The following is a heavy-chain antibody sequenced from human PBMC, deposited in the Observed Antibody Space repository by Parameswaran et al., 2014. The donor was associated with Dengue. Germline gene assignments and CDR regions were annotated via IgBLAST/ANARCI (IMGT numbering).Heavy chain of an antibody. CDR2: ISGSGGST. D-gene: IGHD2-21*01. J-gene: IGHJ5*02. V-gene: IGHV3-23*01. Sequence: IRQPPGKGLEWVSAISGSGGSTYYADSVKGRFTISRDNSKSTLYLQMNSLRAEDTAVYYCAKDRLAYCGGDCYRWGDWFDPWGQGTLVTVSS. CDR3: AKDRLAYCGGDCYRWGDWFDP.